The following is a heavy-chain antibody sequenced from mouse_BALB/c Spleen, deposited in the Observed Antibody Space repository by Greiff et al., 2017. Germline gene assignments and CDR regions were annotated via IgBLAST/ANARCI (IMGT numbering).Heavy chain of an antibody. D-gene: IGHD2-10*02. J-gene: IGHJ3*01. V-gene: IGHV1S81*02. Sequence: QVQLQQSGAELVKPGASVKLSCKASGYTFTSYYMYWVKQRPGQGLEWIGEINPSNGGTNFNEKFKSKATLTVDKSSSTAYMQLSSLTSEDSAVYYCTRWLYGNFFAYWGQGTLVTVSA. CDR2: INPSNGGT. CDR1: GYTFTSYY. CDR3: TRWLYGNFFAY.